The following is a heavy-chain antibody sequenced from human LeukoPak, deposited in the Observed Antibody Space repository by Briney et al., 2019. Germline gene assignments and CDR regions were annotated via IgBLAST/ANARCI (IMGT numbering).Heavy chain of an antibody. CDR1: GFTFSSYS. Sequence: GGSLRLSCAASGFTFSSYSMNWVRQAPGKGLEWVSYISSSSSTIYYADSVKGRFTISRDNAKNSLYLQMNSLRDEDTAVYYCARASFQRWLQLGGDWGQGTLVTVSS. D-gene: IGHD5-24*01. V-gene: IGHV3-48*02. CDR2: ISSSSSTI. J-gene: IGHJ4*02. CDR3: ARASFQRWLQLGGD.